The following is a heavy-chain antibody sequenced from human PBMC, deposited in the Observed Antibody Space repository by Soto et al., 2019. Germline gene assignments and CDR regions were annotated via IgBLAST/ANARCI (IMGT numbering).Heavy chain of an antibody. CDR3: ARGLLTGIVVVPAAMKPLGYMDV. V-gene: IGHV1-2*04. CDR2: INPNSGGT. Sequence: ASVKVSCKASGYTFTGYYMHWVRQAPGQGLEWMGWINPNSGGTNYAQKFQGWVTMTRDTSISTAYMELSRLRSDDTAVYYCARGLLTGIVVVPAAMKPLGYMDVWGKGTTVTVSS. CDR1: GYTFTGYY. J-gene: IGHJ6*03. D-gene: IGHD2-2*01.